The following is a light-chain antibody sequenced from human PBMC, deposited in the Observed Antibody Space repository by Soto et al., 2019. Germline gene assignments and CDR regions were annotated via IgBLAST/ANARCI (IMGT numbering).Light chain of an antibody. CDR3: SSFAGSNSYA. Sequence: LTQPPSASGSPGQSVTISCTGTSSDVGGYNYVSWYQQHPGKAPKLMIYEVSKRPSGVPDRFSGSKSGNTASLTGSGLQAEDEADYYCSSFAGSNSYASGPGTKVTVL. V-gene: IGLV2-8*01. CDR1: SSDVGGYNY. CDR2: EVS. J-gene: IGLJ1*01.